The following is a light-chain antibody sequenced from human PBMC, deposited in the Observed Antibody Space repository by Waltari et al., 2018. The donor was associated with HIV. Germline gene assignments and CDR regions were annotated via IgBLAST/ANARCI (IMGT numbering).Light chain of an antibody. J-gene: IGLJ3*02. V-gene: IGLV3-25*03. CDR2: KDR. CDR1: ALPKHY. CDR3: QSADRSGSWV. Sequence: SYELTHPPSVSVSPGQTARITRSGEALPKHYVSWYHQKSGQAPELVIYKDRERPSGIPERFSGSSSGTTVTLTISGVQPEDEADYYCQSADRSGSWVFGGGTKLTVL.